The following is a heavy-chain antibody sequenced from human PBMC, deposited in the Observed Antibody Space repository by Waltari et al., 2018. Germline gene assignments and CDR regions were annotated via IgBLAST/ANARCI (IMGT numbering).Heavy chain of an antibody. CDR2: IYPGDSDT. Sequence: EVQLVQSGAEVKKPGESLKISCKGSGYSFTSYWIGWVRQVPGKGLEWMGIIYPGDSDTRYSPSFQGQVTISADKSISTAYLQWSSLKASDTAMYYCARISAAPGGGNAFDIWGQGTMVTVSS. J-gene: IGHJ3*02. CDR3: ARISAAPGGGNAFDI. V-gene: IGHV5-51*01. D-gene: IGHD6-13*01. CDR1: GYSFTSYW.